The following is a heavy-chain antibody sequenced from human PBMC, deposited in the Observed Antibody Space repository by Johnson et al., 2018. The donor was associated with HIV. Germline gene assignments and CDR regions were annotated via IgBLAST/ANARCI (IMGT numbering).Heavy chain of an antibody. D-gene: IGHD3-10*01. V-gene: IGHV3-30*04. CDR1: GFTFSSYA. CDR2: ISYDGSNK. J-gene: IGHJ3*01. Sequence: VQLVESGGGVFQPGRSLRLSCAASGFTFSSYAMQWVRQAPGKGLEWVSVISYDGSNKYYADSVKGRFTISRDNRKKSMYLQMNSLRTEDTALYYCAKDSDTYYYGSGDAFDVWGQGTMVTVSS. CDR3: AKDSDTYYYGSGDAFDV.